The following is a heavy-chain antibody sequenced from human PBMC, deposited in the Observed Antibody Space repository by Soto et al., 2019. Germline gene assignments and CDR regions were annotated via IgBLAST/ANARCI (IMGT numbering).Heavy chain of an antibody. CDR2: MNPNSGKG. V-gene: IGHV1-8*01. CDR1: GYIFGNYD. Sequence: GASVKVSCKASGYIFGNYDISCVRQGTGQGLEWMGWMNPNSGKGGYAQKFQGRVTMTRDTSTSTAYMELSSLTSDDTAIYYCARMATSGTLNWFDPWGQGTLVTVSS. CDR3: ARMATSGTLNWFDP. J-gene: IGHJ5*02.